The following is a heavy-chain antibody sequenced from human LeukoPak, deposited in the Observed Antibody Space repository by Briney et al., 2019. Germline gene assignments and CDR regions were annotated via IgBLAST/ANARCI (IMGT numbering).Heavy chain of an antibody. J-gene: IGHJ4*02. CDR1: GYTFTSYY. Sequence: GASVKVSCKASGYTFTSYYIHWVRQAPGQGLEWMGIINPSIDGTSYAQKFQGRVTMTRDMSTSTVYMELSSLRSEDTAVYYCARKGLVGANDYWGQGTLVTVSS. V-gene: IGHV1-46*01. CDR3: ARKGLVGANDY. CDR2: INPSIDGT. D-gene: IGHD1-26*01.